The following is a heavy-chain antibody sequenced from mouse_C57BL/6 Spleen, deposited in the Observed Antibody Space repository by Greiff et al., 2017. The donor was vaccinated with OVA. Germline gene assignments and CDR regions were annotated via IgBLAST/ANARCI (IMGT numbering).Heavy chain of an antibody. Sequence: QVQLQQPGAELVMPGASVKLSCKASGYTFTSYWMHWVKQRPGQGLEWIGEIDPSDSYTNYNQKFKGKSTLTVDKSSSTAYMQLSSLTSEDSAVYYCARSKGTTVVEYFDVWGTGTTVTVSS. V-gene: IGHV1-69*01. CDR1: GYTFTSYW. CDR3: ARSKGTTVVEYFDV. D-gene: IGHD1-1*01. CDR2: IDPSDSYT. J-gene: IGHJ1*03.